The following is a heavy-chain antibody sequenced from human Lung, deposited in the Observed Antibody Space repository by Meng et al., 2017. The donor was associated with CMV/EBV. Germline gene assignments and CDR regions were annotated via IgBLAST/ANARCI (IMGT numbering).Heavy chain of an antibody. CDR3: ARAYRAIDY. Sequence: GGSLRLCCAASGFTFSSYWMTWVRQAPGKGLEWVANIKQDGSEKYYVDSVKGRFTISRDNAKNSLYVQMNSLRGEDTAVYYCARAYRAIDYWGQGTLVTVSS. D-gene: IGHD1-26*01. V-gene: IGHV3-7*01. CDR1: GFTFSSYW. J-gene: IGHJ4*02. CDR2: IKQDGSEK.